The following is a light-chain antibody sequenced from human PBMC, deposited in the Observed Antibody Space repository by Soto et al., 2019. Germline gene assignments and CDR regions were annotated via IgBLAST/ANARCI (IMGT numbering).Light chain of an antibody. J-gene: IGLJ1*01. V-gene: IGLV1-51*02. CDR1: SSNIGNNY. Sequence: QSVLTQPPSVSAALGQKVTISCSGSSSNIGNNYVSWYQQLPGTAPKLLIYENNKRPSGIPDRFSGSKSGTSATLGITGLQTGDEADYYCGTWDSSLSAGVFGTGTKLTVL. CDR3: GTWDSSLSAGV. CDR2: ENN.